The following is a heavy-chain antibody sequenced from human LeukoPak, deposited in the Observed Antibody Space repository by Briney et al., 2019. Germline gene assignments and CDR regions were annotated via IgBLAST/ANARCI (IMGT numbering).Heavy chain of an antibody. D-gene: IGHD4-17*01. Sequence: GGSLRLSCAASGFNFHDYAMHWVRQALGKGLEWVSLISGDGGSAYYADSMKGRFTISRDNSKDSLYLQMNSLRTEDTALYYCAKDYNPLYGDHPDYWGQGTLVTVSS. CDR3: AKDYNPLYGDHPDY. CDR2: ISGDGGSA. CDR1: GFNFHDYA. J-gene: IGHJ4*02. V-gene: IGHV3-43*02.